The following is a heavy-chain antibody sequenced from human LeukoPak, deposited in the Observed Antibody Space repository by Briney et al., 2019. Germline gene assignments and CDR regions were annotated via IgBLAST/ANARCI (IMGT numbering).Heavy chain of an antibody. Sequence: GGSLRLSCAASGFTFSIYAMSWVRQAPGRGLEWVSAISGSGDYTNYADSVKGRFTISRDNSKNTLYLQMNSLRAEDTAVYYCAKDRASGSGSYSYRGFDYWGQGTLVTVSS. V-gene: IGHV3-23*01. CDR2: ISGSGDYT. CDR1: GFTFSIYA. CDR3: AKDRASGSGSYSYRGFDY. J-gene: IGHJ4*02. D-gene: IGHD6-19*01.